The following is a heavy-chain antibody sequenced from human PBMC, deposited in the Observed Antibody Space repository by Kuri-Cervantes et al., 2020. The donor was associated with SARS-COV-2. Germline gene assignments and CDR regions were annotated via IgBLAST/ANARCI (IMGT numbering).Heavy chain of an antibody. D-gene: IGHD6-25*01. J-gene: IGHJ4*02. CDR2: IYHSGST. V-gene: IGHV4-59*01. CDR1: GGSISSYY. Sequence: SETLSLTCTVSGGSISSYYWSWIRQPPGKGLEWIGEIYHSGSTNYNPSLKSRVTISIDTSKNQFSLKVSSVTAADTAVYYCAREPRLGYLDYWGRGTLVTVSS. CDR3: AREPRLGYLDY.